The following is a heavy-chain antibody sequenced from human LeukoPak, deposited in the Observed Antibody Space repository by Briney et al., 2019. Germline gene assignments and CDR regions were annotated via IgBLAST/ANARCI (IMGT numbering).Heavy chain of an antibody. Sequence: PGGSLRLSCAASGFTFSSYDMNWVRQAPRKGLEWVSYISSSGSGSTKFYADSVKGRFTISRDNAENSLYLQMSCLRVEDTAVYYCARDREFSSGWYFDNWGQGTLVTVSS. CDR3: ARDREFSSGWYFDN. V-gene: IGHV3-48*03. CDR2: ISSSGSGSTK. J-gene: IGHJ4*02. D-gene: IGHD6-19*01. CDR1: GFTFSSYD.